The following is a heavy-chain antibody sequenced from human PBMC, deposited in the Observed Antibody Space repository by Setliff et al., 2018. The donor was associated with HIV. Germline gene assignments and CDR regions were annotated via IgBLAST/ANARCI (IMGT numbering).Heavy chain of an antibody. D-gene: IGHD4-17*01. V-gene: IGHV4-59*01. CDR1: GGFTNTKY. CDR3: ARGAAADGRLFDY. J-gene: IGHJ4*02. Sequence: PSETLSLTCTVSGGFTNTKYWSWIRQTPGKGLEWIGYIYYRGRTDYNPSLKSRVTISLDTSKNQFSLILSSMTAADTAVYYCARGAAADGRLFDYWGQGTLVTVSS. CDR2: IYYRGRT.